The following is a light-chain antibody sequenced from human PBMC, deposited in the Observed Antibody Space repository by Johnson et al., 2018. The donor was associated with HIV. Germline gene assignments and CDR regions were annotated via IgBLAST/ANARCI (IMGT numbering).Light chain of an antibody. V-gene: IGLV1-51*01. J-gene: IGLJ1*01. Sequence: QSVLTQPPSVSAAPGQKVTISCSGSSSNIGNNYVSWYQQLPGAAPKLLIYDNNKRPSGIPDRFSGSKSGTSATLGITGLQTGDAADYYCVTWDSRLSAGGCFGPGTQCTAL. CDR1: SSNIGNNY. CDR2: DNN. CDR3: VTWDSRLSAGGC.